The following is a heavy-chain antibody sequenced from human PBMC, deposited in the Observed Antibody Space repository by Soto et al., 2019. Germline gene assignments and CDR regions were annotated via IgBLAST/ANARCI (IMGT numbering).Heavy chain of an antibody. CDR1: GYSFTGNS. J-gene: IGHJ4*02. V-gene: IGHV1-2*02. Sequence: QVHLVQSGAEVQKPGASVRVSCKASGYSFTGNSMHWVXXXXGXGLEWMGWINPNNGGTNYAQRXRXXVXXXXXXXXXXXXXXLNRLKSDDTAVYYCVIQRSGVVYWGQGTLVTVSS. CDR2: INPNNGGT. D-gene: IGHD2-15*01. CDR3: VIQRSGVVY.